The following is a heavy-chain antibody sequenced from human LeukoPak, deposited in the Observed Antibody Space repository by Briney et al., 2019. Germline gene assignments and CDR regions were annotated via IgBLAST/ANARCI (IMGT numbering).Heavy chain of an antibody. Sequence: GGSLRLSCAASGFIFSSYAMYWVRQAPGKGLEWVSAIRGSGGSTYYADSVKGRFTISRDNSKNTLYLQMNSLRAEDTALYYCAKVVCGSDCYLGVDYWGQGTLVTVSS. CDR1: GFIFSSYA. V-gene: IGHV3-23*01. CDR2: IRGSGGST. CDR3: AKVVCGSDCYLGVDY. J-gene: IGHJ4*02. D-gene: IGHD2-21*02.